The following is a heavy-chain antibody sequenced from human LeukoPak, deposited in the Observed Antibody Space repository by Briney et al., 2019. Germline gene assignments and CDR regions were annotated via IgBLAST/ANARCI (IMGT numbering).Heavy chain of an antibody. CDR3: ARDVHSDYGSGWFDP. J-gene: IGHJ5*02. V-gene: IGHV1-69*05. CDR2: IMPLFGTA. CDR1: GGTFNNSA. Sequence: ASVKVSCKTSGGTFNNSAISWVRQAPGQGLEWLGGIMPLFGTAGYAQKFQGRVTITKDESTRTVYLELTSLTSDDTAAYYCARDVHSDYGSGWFDPWGQGTLVSVSS. D-gene: IGHD5-12*01.